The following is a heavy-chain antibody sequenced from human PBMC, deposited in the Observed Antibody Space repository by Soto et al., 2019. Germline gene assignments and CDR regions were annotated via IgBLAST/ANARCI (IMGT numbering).Heavy chain of an antibody. Sequence: GGSLRLSCAASGFTFSDHYMSWIRRAPGKGLEWVSYISSSGDIIYYADSVKGRFTISRDNAKNSLYLQMNSLRAEDTAVYYCARDLGYYDSSGYFDYWGQGTLVTVSS. J-gene: IGHJ4*02. V-gene: IGHV3-11*01. CDR2: ISSSGDII. D-gene: IGHD3-22*01. CDR3: ARDLGYYDSSGYFDY. CDR1: GFTFSDHY.